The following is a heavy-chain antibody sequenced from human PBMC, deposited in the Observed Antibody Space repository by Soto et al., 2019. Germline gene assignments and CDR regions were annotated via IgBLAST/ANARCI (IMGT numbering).Heavy chain of an antibody. CDR1: EFSFDYYS. J-gene: IGHJ4*02. V-gene: IGHV3-23*01. D-gene: IGHD6-13*01. CDR3: AKASVWYPYFDS. CDR2: ITYTGVST. Sequence: PGGSLILSCAASEFSFDYYSMSWVRQAPGKGLEWVSSITYTGVSTYYVDSVKGRFTISRDNSKDTLYLQMNSLRAEDTAIYYCAKASVWYPYFDSWGQGTLVTVSS.